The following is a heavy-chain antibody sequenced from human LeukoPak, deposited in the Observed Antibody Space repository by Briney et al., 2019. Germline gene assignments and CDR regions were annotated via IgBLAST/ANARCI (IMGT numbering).Heavy chain of an antibody. CDR2: ISGSGGST. V-gene: IGHV3-23*01. CDR1: GFTFSSYA. J-gene: IGHJ4*02. CDR3: AKDQMITFGGVISHFDY. D-gene: IGHD3-16*02. Sequence: GGSLRLSCAAPGFTFSSYAMSWVRQAPGKGLEWVSAISGSGGSTYYADSVKGRFTISRDNSKNTLYLQMNSLRAEDTAVYYCAKDQMITFGGVISHFDYWGQGTLVTVSS.